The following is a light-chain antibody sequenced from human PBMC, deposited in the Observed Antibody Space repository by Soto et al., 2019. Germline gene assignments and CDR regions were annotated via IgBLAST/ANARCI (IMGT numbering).Light chain of an antibody. CDR1: QTISSW. Sequence: DFQMTHSPSTLSGSVGDRVPITGRASQTISSWLAWYQQKPGKATQLLIYAASNLQSGVPSRFSGSGSGKDFTLTISSLQPEDFATYYCQQSSSTPTFGQGTKVDI. CDR2: AAS. J-gene: IGKJ1*01. V-gene: IGKV1-39*01. CDR3: QQSSSTPT.